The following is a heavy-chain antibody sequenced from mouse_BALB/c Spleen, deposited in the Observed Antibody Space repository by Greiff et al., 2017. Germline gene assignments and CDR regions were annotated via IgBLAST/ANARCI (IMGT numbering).Heavy chain of an antibody. J-gene: IGHJ4*01. CDR2: IRNKANGYTT. CDR1: GFTFTDYY. V-gene: IGHV7-3*02. Sequence: EVKLVESGGGLVQPGGSLRLSCATSGFTFTDYYMSWVRQPPGKALEWLGFIRNKANGYTTEYSASVKGRFTISRDNSQSILYLQMNTLRAEDSAPYYCARVNYAMDYWGQGTSVTVSS. CDR3: ARVNYAMDY.